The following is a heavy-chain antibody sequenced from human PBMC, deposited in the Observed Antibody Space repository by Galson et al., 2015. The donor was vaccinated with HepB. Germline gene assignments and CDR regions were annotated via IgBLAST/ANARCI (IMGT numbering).Heavy chain of an antibody. D-gene: IGHD6-25*01. CDR2: IDWDDDK. CDR1: GFSLSTSGMC. CDR3: ARMAAPRKRNPGDYYYYYGMDV. V-gene: IGHV2-70*11. J-gene: IGHJ6*02. Sequence: PALVKPTQTLTLTCTFSGFSLSTSGMCVSWIRQPPGKALEWLARIDWDDDKYYSTSLKTRLTISKDTSKNQVVLTMTNMDPVDTATYYCARMAAPRKRNPGDYYYYYGMDVWGQGTTVTVSS.